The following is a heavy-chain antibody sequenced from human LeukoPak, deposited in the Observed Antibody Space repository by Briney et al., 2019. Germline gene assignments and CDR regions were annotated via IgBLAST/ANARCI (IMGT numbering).Heavy chain of an antibody. CDR2: IWYDGSDK. Sequence: PGGSLRLSCAASGFTFSSHGMHWVRQAPGKGLEWVAVIWYDGSDKYYADSVKGRFTISRDSSKNTLYLQMNSLRAEDTAVYYCARDLGSSGWHVGSVGGWFDPWGQGTLVTVSS. J-gene: IGHJ5*02. CDR1: GFTFSSHG. D-gene: IGHD6-19*01. V-gene: IGHV3-33*01. CDR3: ARDLGSSGWHVGSVGGWFDP.